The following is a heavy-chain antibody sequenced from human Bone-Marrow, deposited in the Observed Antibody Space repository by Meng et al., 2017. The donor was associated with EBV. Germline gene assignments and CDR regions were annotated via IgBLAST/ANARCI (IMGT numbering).Heavy chain of an antibody. J-gene: IGHJ5*02. CDR3: AREGRYYDYIPSLDP. CDR1: GFTFSSYW. V-gene: IGHV3-74*01. CDR2: INSDGSST. Sequence: EVQLVEAGGGLVQPGGSLRLSCAASGFTFSSYWMHWVRQAPGKGLVWVSRINSDGSSTSYADSVKGRFTISRDNAKNTLYLQMNSLRAEDTAVYYCAREGRYYDYIPSLDPWGQGTLVTVSS. D-gene: IGHD3-16*01.